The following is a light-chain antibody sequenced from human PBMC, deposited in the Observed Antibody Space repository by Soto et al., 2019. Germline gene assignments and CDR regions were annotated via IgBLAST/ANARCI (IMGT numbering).Light chain of an antibody. CDR3: CSYAGRSTWDVV. V-gene: IGLV2-23*01. Sequence: QSALTQPASVSGSPGQSITISCTGTSSDVGSYNVVSWYQQHPGKAPKLLIFEGFKRPSGISNRFSGSKSGSTASLTISGLQAEDEADYYCCSYAGRSTWDVVFGGGTKLTVL. CDR1: SSDVGSYNV. CDR2: EGF. J-gene: IGLJ2*01.